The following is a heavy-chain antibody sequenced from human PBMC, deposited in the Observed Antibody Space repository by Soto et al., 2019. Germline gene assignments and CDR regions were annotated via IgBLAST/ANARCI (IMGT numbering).Heavy chain of an antibody. CDR1: GGSISSSSYY. Sequence: PSETLSLTCTVSGGSISSSSYYWGWIRQPPGKGLEWIGSIYYSGSTYYNPSLKSRVTISVDTSKNQFSLKLSSVTAADTAVYYCARNGFGEFDYMDVWGKGTTVTVSS. J-gene: IGHJ6*03. D-gene: IGHD3-10*01. V-gene: IGHV4-39*07. CDR2: IYYSGST. CDR3: ARNGFGEFDYMDV.